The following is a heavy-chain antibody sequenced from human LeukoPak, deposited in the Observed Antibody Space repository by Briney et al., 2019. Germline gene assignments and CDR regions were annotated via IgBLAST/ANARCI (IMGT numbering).Heavy chain of an antibody. CDR2: INHSGST. CDR1: GGSFSGYY. V-gene: IGHV4-34*01. D-gene: IGHD2-2*02. J-gene: IGHJ5*02. Sequence: SETLSLTCAVYGGSFSGYYWSWIRQPPGKGLEWIGEINHSGSTNYNPSLKSRVTISVDTSKNQFSLKLSSVTAADTAVYYCARAEDCSSTSCYTVGNWFVPWGQGILVTVSS. CDR3: ARAEDCSSTSCYTVGNWFVP.